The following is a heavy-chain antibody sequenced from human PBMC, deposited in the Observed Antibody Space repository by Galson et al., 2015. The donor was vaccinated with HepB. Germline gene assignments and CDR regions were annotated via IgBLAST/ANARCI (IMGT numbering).Heavy chain of an antibody. CDR3: TTEFIVVVPAAPVDY. CDR1: GFTFSNAW. V-gene: IGHV3-15*07. Sequence: SLRLSCAASGFTFSNAWMNWVRQAPGKGLEWVGRIKSKTDGGTTDYAAPVKGRFTISRDDSKNTLYLQMNSLKTEDTAVYYCTTEFIVVVPAAPVDYWGQGTLVTVSS. J-gene: IGHJ4*02. D-gene: IGHD2-2*01. CDR2: IKSKTDGGTT.